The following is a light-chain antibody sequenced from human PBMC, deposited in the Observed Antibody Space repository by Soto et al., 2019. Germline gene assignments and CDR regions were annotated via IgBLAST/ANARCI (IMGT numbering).Light chain of an antibody. CDR3: AAWDDSLSGHWV. J-gene: IGLJ3*02. Sequence: QSVLTQPPSASGTPGQGATISFSGGSSNIGSNFVYWYQQFPGTAPKLLIYYNNERPSGVPDRVSGSKSGTSASLAISGLRSEDEADYYCAAWDDSLSGHWVFGGGTKLTVL. CDR1: SSNIGSNF. CDR2: YNN. V-gene: IGLV1-47*02.